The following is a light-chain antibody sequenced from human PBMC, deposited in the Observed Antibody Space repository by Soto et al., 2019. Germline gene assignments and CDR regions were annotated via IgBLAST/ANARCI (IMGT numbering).Light chain of an antibody. V-gene: IGLV3-9*01. CDR1: NIGNKY. CDR3: QVWDSSTF. J-gene: IGLJ1*01. CDR2: RDT. Sequence: SYELTQPLAVSVALGQTARITCGGDNIGNKYVHWYQQQPGQAPVLVVYRDTKRPSGIPERFSGSKSGDTATLTISGVQAGDEADYYCQVWDSSTFFGTGTKVTVL.